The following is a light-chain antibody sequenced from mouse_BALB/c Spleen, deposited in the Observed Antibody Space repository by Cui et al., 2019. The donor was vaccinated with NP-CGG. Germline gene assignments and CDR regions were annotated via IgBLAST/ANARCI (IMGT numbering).Light chain of an antibody. CDR3: AQWYNNHWV. CDR1: TGAVTTSNY. J-gene: IGLJ1*01. Sequence: AVVTQESALTTSPGETVTLTCRSSTGAVTTSNYANWVQEKPDHLFTGLIGSTNNRAPGVPARFSGSLIGDKAALTITGAQTEDEAIYFCAQWYNNHWVFGGGTKLTVL. CDR2: STN. V-gene: IGLV1*01.